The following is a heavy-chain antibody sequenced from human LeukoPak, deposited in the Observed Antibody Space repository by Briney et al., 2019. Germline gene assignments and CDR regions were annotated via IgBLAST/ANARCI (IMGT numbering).Heavy chain of an antibody. Sequence: PSETLSLTCAVYGGSFSGYYWSWLRPPPGKGLEWIGEINHSGSTNYNPSLKSRVTISVDTSKNQFSLKLSSVTAADTAVYYCARGMGIAAAGGNFDDWGQGTLVTVSS. D-gene: IGHD6-13*01. CDR2: INHSGST. V-gene: IGHV4-34*01. J-gene: IGHJ4*02. CDR1: GGSFSGYY. CDR3: ARGMGIAAAGGNFDD.